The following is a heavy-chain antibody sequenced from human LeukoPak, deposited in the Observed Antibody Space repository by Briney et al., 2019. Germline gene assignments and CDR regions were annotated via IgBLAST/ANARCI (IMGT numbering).Heavy chain of an antibody. Sequence: GGSLRLSCAASGFTFSSYAMHWVRQAPGKGLEWVAVISYDGSNKYYADSVKGRFTISRDNSKNTLYLQMNSLRAEDTAVYYCARDFYYDSSDPWGQGTLVTVSS. CDR1: GFTFSSYA. V-gene: IGHV3-30-3*01. D-gene: IGHD3-22*01. J-gene: IGHJ5*02. CDR3: ARDFYYDSSDP. CDR2: ISYDGSNK.